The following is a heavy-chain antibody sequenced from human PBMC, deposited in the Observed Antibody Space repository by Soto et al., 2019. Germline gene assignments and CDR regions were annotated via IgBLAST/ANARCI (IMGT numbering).Heavy chain of an antibody. J-gene: IGHJ4*02. Sequence: GESLKISCKGSGYSFTNYWIAWVRQMPRKGLEYMGIIYPGDSDIRYSPSFRGQVTISADKSINTAYLQWSRLKASDSGIYYCARGNWYHDVLFGYFPYTFDSWGQGTQVTVSS. V-gene: IGHV5-51*01. CDR2: IYPGDSDI. CDR1: GYSFTNYW. D-gene: IGHD3-9*01. CDR3: ARGNWYHDVLFGYFPYTFDS.